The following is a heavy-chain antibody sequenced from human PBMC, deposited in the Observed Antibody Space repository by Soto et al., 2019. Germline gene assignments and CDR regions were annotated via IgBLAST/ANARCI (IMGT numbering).Heavy chain of an antibody. CDR2: TYYRSKWYY. CDR3: LNDVSGLVLYY. D-gene: IGHD6-25*01. V-gene: IGHV6-1*01. CDR1: GHSGPSNNGA. Sequence: SQTLSLTCGISGHSGPSNNGAWHWIRQSPSRGLEWLGRTYYRSKWYYDYAVSVKSRITINPDTSKNQFSLQLNSVTPEDTAVFFCLNDVSGLVLYYSAQGTKVPVS. J-gene: IGHJ4*01.